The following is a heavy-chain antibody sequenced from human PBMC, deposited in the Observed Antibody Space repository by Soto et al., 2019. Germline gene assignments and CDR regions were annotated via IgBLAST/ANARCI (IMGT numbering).Heavy chain of an antibody. J-gene: IGHJ3*01. Sequence: EAQLLESGGDWAQPGGSLRLSCAASGFTFSSHGMSWVGQAPGKGRGWIAGLSRGGGTTYYADSVKGRFTISRDNSKTTLDLIMNSLKVEDTALYYCAKDGQYRTDGFDVWGQGTMVTVSS. CDR1: GFTFSSHG. D-gene: IGHD6-6*01. CDR3: AKDGQYRTDGFDV. V-gene: IGHV3-23*01. CDR2: LSRGGGTT.